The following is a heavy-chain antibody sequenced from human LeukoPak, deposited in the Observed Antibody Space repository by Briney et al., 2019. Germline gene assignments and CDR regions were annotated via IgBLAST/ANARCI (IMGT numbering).Heavy chain of an antibody. CDR1: GFTFSTYA. J-gene: IGHJ4*02. CDR2: ISGSSGST. Sequence: GGSLRLSCAASGFTFSTYAMSWVRQAPGKGLEWVSAISGSSGSTSYADSVEGRFTISRDNSKNTVYLQMNSLRAEDTAVYYCAKDSSFFDYWGQGTLVTVSS. V-gene: IGHV3-23*01. CDR3: AKDSSFFDY.